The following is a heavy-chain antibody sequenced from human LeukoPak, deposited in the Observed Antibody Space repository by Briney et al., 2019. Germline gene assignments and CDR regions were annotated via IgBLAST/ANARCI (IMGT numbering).Heavy chain of an antibody. CDR1: GYTFTGYY. CDR3: ARGRIVGATSDLVDY. V-gene: IGHV1-2*02. Sequence: ASVKVSCKASGYTFTGYYMHWVRQAPGQGLEWMGWINPNSGGTNYAQKFQGRVTMTRDTSISTAYMELSRLRSDDTAVYYCARGRIVGATSDLVDYWGQGTLVTVSS. D-gene: IGHD1-26*01. J-gene: IGHJ4*02. CDR2: INPNSGGT.